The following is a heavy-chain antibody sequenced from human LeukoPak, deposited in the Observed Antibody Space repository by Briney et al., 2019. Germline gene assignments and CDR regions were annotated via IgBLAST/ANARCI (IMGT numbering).Heavy chain of an antibody. V-gene: IGHV3-23*01. J-gene: IGHJ6*02. CDR2: ISGSGGST. CDR1: GFTFSSYA. D-gene: IGHD2-15*01. CDR3: GATLPSYYYYGMDV. Sequence: GGSLRLSCAAPGFTFSSYAMSWVRQAPGKGLEWVSAISGSGGSTYYADSVKGRFTISRDNSKNTLYLQMNSLRAEDTAVYYCGATLPSYYYYGMDVWGQGTTVTVSS.